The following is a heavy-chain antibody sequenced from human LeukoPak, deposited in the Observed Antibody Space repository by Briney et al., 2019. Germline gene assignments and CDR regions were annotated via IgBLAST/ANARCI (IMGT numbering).Heavy chain of an antibody. CDR2: IVVGSGNT. CDR3: ARGSDYYDFWSGLYYYGMDV. D-gene: IGHD3-3*01. CDR1: GFTFTSSA. J-gene: IGHJ6*02. Sequence: SVKVSCKASGFTFTSSAVQWVRQARGQRLEWIGWIVVGSGNTNYAQKFQERVTITRDMSTSTAYMELRSLRSDDTAVYYCARGSDYYDFWSGLYYYGMDVWGQGTTVTVSS. V-gene: IGHV1-58*01.